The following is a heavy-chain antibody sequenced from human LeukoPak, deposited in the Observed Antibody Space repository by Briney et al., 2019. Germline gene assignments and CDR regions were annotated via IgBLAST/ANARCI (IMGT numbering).Heavy chain of an antibody. CDR3: ARGWPHVVAEPGAIWGF. Sequence: GASVRVSCTASGYNFADYYLHWVRLSPGQGLEWIGWINPHSGGTNYAEKFQGRLSMTRDTSISTASMELSRLRDDDTAVYFCARGWPHVVAEPGAIWGFWGQGTRVTVSS. CDR1: GYNFADYY. J-gene: IGHJ4*02. D-gene: IGHD2-2*01. CDR2: INPHSGGT. V-gene: IGHV1-2*02.